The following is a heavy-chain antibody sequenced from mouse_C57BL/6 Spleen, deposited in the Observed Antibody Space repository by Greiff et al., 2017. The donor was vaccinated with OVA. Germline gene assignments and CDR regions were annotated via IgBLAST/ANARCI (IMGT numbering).Heavy chain of an antibody. CDR2: ISSGGSYT. CDR3: ARLLDGKGFAY. V-gene: IGHV5-6*01. D-gene: IGHD2-1*01. J-gene: IGHJ3*01. Sequence: VQLVESGGDLVKPGGSLKLSCAASGFTFSSYGMSWVRQTPDKRLEWVATISSGGSYTYYPDSVKGRFTISRDNAKNTLYLQMSSLKSEDTAMYYCARLLDGKGFAYWGQGTLVTVSA. CDR1: GFTFSSYG.